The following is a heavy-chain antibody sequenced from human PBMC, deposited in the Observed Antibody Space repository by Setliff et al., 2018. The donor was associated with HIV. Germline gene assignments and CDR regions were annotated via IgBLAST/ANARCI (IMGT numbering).Heavy chain of an antibody. J-gene: IGHJ4*02. Sequence: GGSLRLSCAASGFTFSNNWMAWVRLAPGKGLEWVANIKQDGSVKNYVDSVRGRFTISRDNAENSLFLQMTGLRPEDTAMYYCASSRRGSYAIDNWGQGTLVTVSS. CDR1: GFTFSNNW. V-gene: IGHV3-7*05. CDR3: ASSRRGSYAIDN. CDR2: IKQDGSVK. D-gene: IGHD3-16*01.